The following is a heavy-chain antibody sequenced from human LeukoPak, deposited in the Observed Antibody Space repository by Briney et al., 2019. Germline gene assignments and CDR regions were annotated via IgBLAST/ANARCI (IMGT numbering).Heavy chain of an antibody. CDR3: ARSLGIYYDSSGPFDP. CDR1: GFTFSSYS. Sequence: GGSLRLSCAASGFTFSSYSMNWVRQAPGKGLEWVSSISSSSSYIYYADSVKGRFTISRDNAKNSLYLQMNSLRAEDTAVYYCARSLGIYYDSSGPFDPWGQGTLVTVSS. D-gene: IGHD3-22*01. J-gene: IGHJ5*02. V-gene: IGHV3-21*01. CDR2: ISSSSSYI.